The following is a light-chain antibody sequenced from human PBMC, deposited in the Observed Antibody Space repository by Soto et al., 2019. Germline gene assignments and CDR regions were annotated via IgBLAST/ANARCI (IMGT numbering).Light chain of an antibody. CDR2: EVS. V-gene: IGLV2-14*01. CDR1: SSDVGAYKY. CDR3: SAYTTNSTLE. J-gene: IGLJ2*01. Sequence: QSALTQPASVSGSPGQSITITCTGISSDVGAYKYVSWYQHHPGKAPKLMIYEVSYRPSGVSNRFSGSTSGNTASLTISGLQIEDDADYYCSAYTTNSTLEFGGGTKLTVL.